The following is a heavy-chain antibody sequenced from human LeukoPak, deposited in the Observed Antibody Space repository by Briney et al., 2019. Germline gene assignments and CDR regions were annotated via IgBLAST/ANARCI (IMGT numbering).Heavy chain of an antibody. CDR1: GYTFTSYA. J-gene: IGHJ4*02. CDR3: ARAGTWGYSTTYYFDY. CDR2: IIPILGIA. D-gene: IGHD6-13*01. Sequence: SVKVSCKASGYTFTSYAISWVRQAPGQGLEWMGRIIPILGIANYAQKFQGRVTITADKSTSTAYMELSSLRSEDTAVYYCARAGTWGYSTTYYFDYWGQGTLVTVSS. V-gene: IGHV1-69*04.